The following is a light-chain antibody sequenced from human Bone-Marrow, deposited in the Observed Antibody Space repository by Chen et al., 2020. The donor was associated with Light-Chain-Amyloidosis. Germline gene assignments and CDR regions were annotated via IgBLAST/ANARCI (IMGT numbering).Light chain of an antibody. CDR2: EAF. V-gene: IGKV2D-29*01. Sequence: DVVMTQTPLSLSVTPGQPASISCKSSQRLLYSNGVTYLYWFLQKPGQPPQLLIYEAFNRFSGVPHRCSGSGSGTDFTLKISRVEAEDVGTYYCMQSRHLRTFGQGTKVEIK. CDR1: QRLLYSNGVTY. CDR3: MQSRHLRT. J-gene: IGKJ1*01.